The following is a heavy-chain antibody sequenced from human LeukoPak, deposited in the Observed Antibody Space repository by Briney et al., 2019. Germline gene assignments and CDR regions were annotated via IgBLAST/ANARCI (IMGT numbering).Heavy chain of an antibody. CDR2: IYYSGSI. CDR1: RGSISNSSYY. Sequence: SETLSLTCTVSRGSISNSSYYWGWIRQPPGKGLEWIGSIYYSGSIYYNPSLKSRVTLSVDTSKSQFSLKLSSVTAADTAVYYCARLLYDSRGYYYFDYWGQGTLVTVSS. D-gene: IGHD3-22*01. CDR3: ARLLYDSRGYYYFDY. V-gene: IGHV4-39*01. J-gene: IGHJ4*02.